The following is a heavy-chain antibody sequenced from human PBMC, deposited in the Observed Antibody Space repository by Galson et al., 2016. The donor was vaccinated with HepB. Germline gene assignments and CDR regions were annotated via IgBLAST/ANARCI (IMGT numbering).Heavy chain of an antibody. CDR2: VDRGGSGK. V-gene: IGHV3-7*01. CDR1: GFVFSDFY. J-gene: IGHJ3*01. Sequence: SLRLSCAASGFVFSDFYLAWVRQVPGKGLEWVASVDRGGSGKYYVGSAKGRFTIFRDNAQNSVFLQMSSLRVEDTALYYCVSGYTSGGWGQGTMVTVSS. CDR3: VSGYTSGG. D-gene: IGHD6-19*01.